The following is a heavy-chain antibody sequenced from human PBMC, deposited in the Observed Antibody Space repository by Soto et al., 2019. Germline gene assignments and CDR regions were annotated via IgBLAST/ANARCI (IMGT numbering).Heavy chain of an antibody. Sequence: SETLSLTCTVSGGSVSSSSYYWGWIRQPPGKGLEWIGSIYYRGSTYYNPSLKSRVTISVDTSKNQFSLRLSSLTAADTAMYYCAREYSTSSGDYWGQGTLVTVSS. CDR2: IYYRGST. CDR3: AREYSTSSGDY. CDR1: GGSVSSSSYY. J-gene: IGHJ4*02. V-gene: IGHV4-39*02. D-gene: IGHD6-6*01.